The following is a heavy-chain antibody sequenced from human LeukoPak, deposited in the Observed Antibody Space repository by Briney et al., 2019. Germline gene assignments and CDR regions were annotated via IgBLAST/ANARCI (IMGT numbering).Heavy chain of an antibody. D-gene: IGHD6-6*01. CDR3: ARDGDGEYSSSSGYFDY. Sequence: GGSLRLSCAASGFTFSSYSMNWVRQAPGKGLEWVSSISSSSSYIYYADSVKGRFTISGDNAKNSLYLQMNSLRAEDTAVYYCARDGDGEYSSSSGYFDYWGQGTLVTVSS. V-gene: IGHV3-21*01. J-gene: IGHJ4*02. CDR2: ISSSSSYI. CDR1: GFTFSSYS.